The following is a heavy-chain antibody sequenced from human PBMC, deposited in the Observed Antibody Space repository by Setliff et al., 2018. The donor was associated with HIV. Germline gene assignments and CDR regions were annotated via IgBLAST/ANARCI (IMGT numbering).Heavy chain of an antibody. V-gene: IGHV3-33*06. CDR1: GFTFSSYG. D-gene: IGHD5-18*01. CDR3: AKGSLPSGYSYGFFDY. CDR2: IWYDGSNK. J-gene: IGHJ4*02. Sequence: GGSLRLSCAASGFTFSSYGMHWVRQAPGKGLEWVAVIWYDGSNKYYADSLKGRFTISRDNSKNTLYLQMNSLRAEDTAVYYCAKGSLPSGYSYGFFDYWGQGTLVTVSS.